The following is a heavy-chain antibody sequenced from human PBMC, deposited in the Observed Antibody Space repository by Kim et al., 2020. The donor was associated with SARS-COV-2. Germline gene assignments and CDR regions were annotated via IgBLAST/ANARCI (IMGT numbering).Heavy chain of an antibody. CDR3: ARDYGDYVGAFDI. Sequence: SETLSLTCTVSGGSVSSYYWSWIRQPPGKGLEWIGYIYYSGRTNFSPSLKSRVTISVDTSKNQFSLKLRSVPAADTAVYYCARDYGDYVGAFDIWGQGTMVTVSS. CDR1: GGSVSSYY. CDR2: IYYSGRT. V-gene: IGHV4-59*02. J-gene: IGHJ3*02. D-gene: IGHD4-17*01.